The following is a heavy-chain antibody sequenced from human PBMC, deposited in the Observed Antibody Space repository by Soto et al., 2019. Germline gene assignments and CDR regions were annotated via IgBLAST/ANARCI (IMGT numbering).Heavy chain of an antibody. CDR2: ISSSSSYR. Sequence: QVQLVESGGGLVKPGGSLRLSCAASGFTFSDYYMSWIRQAPGKGLEWVSYISSSSSYRNYADSVKGRFTISRDNAKNSLYLQMNSLRAEDTAVYYCARGVRFLAAALDYWGQGTLVTVSS. CDR1: GFTFSDYY. V-gene: IGHV3-11*06. D-gene: IGHD6-13*01. J-gene: IGHJ4*02. CDR3: ARGVRFLAAALDY.